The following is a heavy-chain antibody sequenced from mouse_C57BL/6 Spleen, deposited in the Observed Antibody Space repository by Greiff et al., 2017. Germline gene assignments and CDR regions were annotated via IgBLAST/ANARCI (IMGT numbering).Heavy chain of an antibody. J-gene: IGHJ3*01. CDR3: ARDYVSSYDPWFAY. D-gene: IGHD1-1*01. Sequence: QVQLQQPGAELVKPGASVKLSCKASGYTFTSYWMHWVKQRPGRGLEWIGRIDPNSGGTKYNEKFKSKATLTVDKPSSTAYMKLSSLTSEDTAVYYCARDYVSSYDPWFAYWGQGTLVTVSA. CDR2: IDPNSGGT. V-gene: IGHV1-72*01. CDR1: GYTFTSYW.